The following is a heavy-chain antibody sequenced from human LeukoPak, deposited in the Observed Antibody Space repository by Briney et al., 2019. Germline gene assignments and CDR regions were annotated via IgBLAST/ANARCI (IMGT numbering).Heavy chain of an antibody. J-gene: IGHJ6*02. Sequence: GGSLRLSCAASGFTFSSYGMHWVRQAPGQGLDWVAVIWYDGSNKYYADSVQGRFTISRDDPKNTLYLQMNSLRAEDTAVYYCARDRGFYYYGIDVWGQGTTVTVS. CDR2: IWYDGSNK. D-gene: IGHD5-24*01. V-gene: IGHV3-33*01. CDR1: GFTFSSYG. CDR3: ARDRGFYYYGIDV.